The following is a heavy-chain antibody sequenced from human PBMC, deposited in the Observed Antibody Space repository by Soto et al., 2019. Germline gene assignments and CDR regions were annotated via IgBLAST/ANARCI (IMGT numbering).Heavy chain of an antibody. CDR1: GGTIRSGGCS. V-gene: IGHV4-30-2*01. CDR2: IYHSGST. J-gene: IGHJ4*02. D-gene: IGHD3-3*01. CDR3: ASIKRRITIFGVVNHYFDY. Sequence: LQTLPLRKAVSGGTIRSGGCSWSWKRKPPGKGLEWIGYIYHSGSTYYNPSLKSRVTISVDRSKNQFSLKLSSVTAADTAVYYCASIKRRITIFGVVNHYFDYWGQGTLVTVSS.